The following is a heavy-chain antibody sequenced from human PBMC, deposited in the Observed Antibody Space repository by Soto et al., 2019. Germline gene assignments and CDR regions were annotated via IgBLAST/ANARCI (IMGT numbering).Heavy chain of an antibody. Sequence: ASVKVSCKASGYTFTGYYMHWVRQAPGQGLEWMGWINPNSGGTNYPLKIQGRVTMTRDTSISTAYMELSRLRSDDTAVYYCARVNVGVEAAAPPYYFDYWGQGTLVTVSS. CDR1: GYTFTGYY. CDR2: INPNSGGT. D-gene: IGHD2-15*01. V-gene: IGHV1-2*02. CDR3: ARVNVGVEAAAPPYYFDY. J-gene: IGHJ4*02.